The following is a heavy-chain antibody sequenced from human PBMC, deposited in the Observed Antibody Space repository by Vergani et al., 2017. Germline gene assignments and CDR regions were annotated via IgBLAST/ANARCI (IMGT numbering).Heavy chain of an antibody. Sequence: QVQLVQSGAEVKKPGSSVKVSCKASGGTFSSYAISWVRQAPGQGLEWMGRIIPIFGTANYAQKFQGRVTITADESTSTADMELSSLRSEDTAVYYCATVKTYYDILTGYPEHWGQGTLVTVSS. CDR1: GGTFSSYA. J-gene: IGHJ1*01. D-gene: IGHD3-9*01. V-gene: IGHV1-69*18. CDR3: ATVKTYYDILTGYPEH. CDR2: IIPIFGTA.